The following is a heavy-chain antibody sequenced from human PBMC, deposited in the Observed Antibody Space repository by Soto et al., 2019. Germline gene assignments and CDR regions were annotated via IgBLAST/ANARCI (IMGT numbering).Heavy chain of an antibody. Sequence: QVQLVQSGAEVKKPGASVKVSCKASGYTFTSYGITWVRQAPGQGLEWMGWISGFNVNTDYAQKFQGRVTMTTDTSTSTVYMELRSLRSDDTAVYYWARAARAYGDCDHCGQGTLVTVSS. D-gene: IGHD4-17*01. CDR2: ISGFNVNT. CDR1: GYTFTSYG. J-gene: IGHJ1*01. V-gene: IGHV1-18*01. CDR3: ARAARAYGDCDH.